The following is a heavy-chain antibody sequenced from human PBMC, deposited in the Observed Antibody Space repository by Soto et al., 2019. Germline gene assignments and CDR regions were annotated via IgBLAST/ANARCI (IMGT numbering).Heavy chain of an antibody. V-gene: IGHV4-59*01. CDR1: GGSISSSY. CDR2: IYYSGST. J-gene: IGHJ6*02. Sequence: EPLSLTGTDSGGSISSSYWTWVRQPPGKGLEWIGYIYYSGSTNYNPSLKSRVTISVDTSKNQFSLKLSSVTAADTAVYYCARESRDSYGYYYYYGMDGWGQGTTV. D-gene: IGHD5-18*01. CDR3: ARESRDSYGYYYYYGMDG.